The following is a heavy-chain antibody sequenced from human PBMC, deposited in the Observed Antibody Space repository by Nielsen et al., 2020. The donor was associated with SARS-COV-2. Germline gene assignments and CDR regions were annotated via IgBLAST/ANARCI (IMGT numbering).Heavy chain of an antibody. CDR2: ISTSSSI. CDR1: GFTFSIYS. CDR3: ARDLYSYGMDV. Sequence: GGSLRLSCAASGFTFSIYSMNWVRQAPGKGLEWVSFISTSSSIYYADSVKGRFTISRDNAKNSLYLQMNSLRAEDTAVYYCARDLYSYGMDVWGQGTTVTVSS. J-gene: IGHJ6*02. V-gene: IGHV3-48*01.